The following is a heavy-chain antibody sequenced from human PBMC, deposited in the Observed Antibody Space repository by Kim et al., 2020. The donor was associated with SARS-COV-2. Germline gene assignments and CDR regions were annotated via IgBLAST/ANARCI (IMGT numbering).Heavy chain of an antibody. CDR3: ARGNGYYYYFDF. Sequence: SETLSLTCTVSGGSITNYYWTWIRQSPGKGLEWIGFVYDSVTTLYHPSLKSRVTLSLDASKNQFSLKLYSMTAADTATYYCARGNGYYYYFDFGGPGTLAPVSS. CDR1: GGSITNYY. CDR2: VYDSVTT. D-gene: IGHD1-26*01. J-gene: IGHJ4*02. V-gene: IGHV4-59*01.